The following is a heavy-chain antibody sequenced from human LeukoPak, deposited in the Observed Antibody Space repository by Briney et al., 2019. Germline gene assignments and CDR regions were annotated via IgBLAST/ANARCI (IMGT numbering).Heavy chain of an antibody. Sequence: PGGSLRLSCAASGFTFSSYSMNWVRQAPGKGLEWVSATSASGRSTYYADSVKGRFTISRDNSKNTLNLQMNSLRAEDTAVYYCARDLGQYYDTSDNWFDPWGQGTLVTVSS. CDR1: GFTFSSYS. V-gene: IGHV3-23*01. J-gene: IGHJ5*02. CDR3: ARDLGQYYDTSDNWFDP. CDR2: TSASGRST. D-gene: IGHD3-22*01.